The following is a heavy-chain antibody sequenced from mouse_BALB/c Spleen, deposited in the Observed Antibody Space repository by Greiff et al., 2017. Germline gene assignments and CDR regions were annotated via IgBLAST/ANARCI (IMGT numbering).Heavy chain of an antibody. CDR3: ARDRQGVGAMDY. CDR1: GFSLTSYG. D-gene: IGHD1-3*01. J-gene: IGHJ4*01. Sequence: VQGVESGPGLVAPSQSLSITCTVSGFSLTSYGVHWVRQPPGKGLEWLGVIWAGGSTNYNSALMSRLSISKDNSKSQVFLKMNSRQTDDTAMYYCARDRQGVGAMDYWGQGTSVTVSS. CDR2: IWAGGST. V-gene: IGHV2-9*02.